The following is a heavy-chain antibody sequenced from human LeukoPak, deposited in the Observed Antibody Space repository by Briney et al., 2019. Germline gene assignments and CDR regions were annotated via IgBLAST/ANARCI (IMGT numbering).Heavy chain of an antibody. V-gene: IGHV3-23*01. CDR1: GFTFSSYD. CDR2: ISGSGGST. Sequence: PGGSLRLSCAVSGFTFSSYDMSWVRQAPGKGLEWVSAISGSGGSTYYADSVKGRFTISRDNSKNTLYLQMNSLRAEDTAVYYCAKDGGEYYDILTGYYPRLYYMDVWGKGTTVTISS. J-gene: IGHJ6*03. D-gene: IGHD3-9*01. CDR3: AKDGGEYYDILTGYYPRLYYMDV.